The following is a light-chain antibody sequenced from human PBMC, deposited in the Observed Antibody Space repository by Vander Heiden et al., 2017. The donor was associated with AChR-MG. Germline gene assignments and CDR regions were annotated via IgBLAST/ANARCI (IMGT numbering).Light chain of an antibody. CDR3: LQHNTYFT. CDR1: QGIGND. V-gene: IGKV1-17*01. CDR2: AAS. Sequence: DIQITQSPSSLSASVGDRVTITCRASQGIGNDLGWYQHKPGKAPKRLIYAASSLQSGVPSRFSGSGSGTDFTLTISSLQPEDFATYYCLQHNTYFTFGGGTKVEIK. J-gene: IGKJ4*02.